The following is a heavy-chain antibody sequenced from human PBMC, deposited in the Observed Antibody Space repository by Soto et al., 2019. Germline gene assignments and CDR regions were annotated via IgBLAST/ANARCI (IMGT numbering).Heavy chain of an antibody. CDR3: ARDSPDYGDSPNWFDP. J-gene: IGHJ5*02. D-gene: IGHD4-17*01. CDR2: ISAYNGNT. Sequence: ASVKVSCKASGYTFTSYGISWVRQAPGQGLEWMGWISAYNGNTNYAQKLQGRVTMTTDTSTSTAYMELRSLRSDDTAVYYYARDSPDYGDSPNWFDPWGQGTLVTVSS. CDR1: GYTFTSYG. V-gene: IGHV1-18*01.